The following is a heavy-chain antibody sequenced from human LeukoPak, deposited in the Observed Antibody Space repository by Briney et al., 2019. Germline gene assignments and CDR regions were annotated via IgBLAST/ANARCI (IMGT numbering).Heavy chain of an antibody. CDR1: GFTFSSYW. D-gene: IGHD1-1*01. J-gene: IGHJ3*02. CDR2: INSDESST. CDR3: AREGAYANGAFDI. V-gene: IGHV3-74*01. Sequence: GGSLRLSCAASGFTFSSYWMHWVRQAPGKGLVWVSRINSDESSTSYADSVKGRFTISRDNAKNTLYLQMNSLRAEDTAVYYCAREGAYANGAFDIWGQGTMVTVSS.